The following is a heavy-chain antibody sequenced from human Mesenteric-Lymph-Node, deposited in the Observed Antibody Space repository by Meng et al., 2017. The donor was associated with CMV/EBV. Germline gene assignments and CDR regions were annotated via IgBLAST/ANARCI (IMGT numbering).Heavy chain of an antibody. D-gene: IGHD5-12*01. V-gene: IGHV3-23*01. Sequence: GESLKIPCAASGFTFNQYAMNRVRQAPGKGLEWVSGIRSDDGGTFHAGSLKGRFTISRDNSKNTLYLQMNSLTAEDTAVYYCASQTLMATENFDCWGQGTVVTVSS. J-gene: IGHJ4*02. CDR3: ASQTLMATENFDC. CDR2: IRSDDGGT. CDR1: GFTFNQYA.